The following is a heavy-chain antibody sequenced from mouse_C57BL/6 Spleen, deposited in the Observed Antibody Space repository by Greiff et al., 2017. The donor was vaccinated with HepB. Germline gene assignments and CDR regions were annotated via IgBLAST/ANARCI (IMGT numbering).Heavy chain of an antibody. CDR1: GYTFTSYW. CDR2: IHPSDSDT. CDR3: AIERGDQEAMDY. V-gene: IGHV1-74*01. J-gene: IGHJ4*01. Sequence: QVQLQQPGAELVKPGASVKVSCKASGYTFTSYWMHWVKQRPGQGLEWIGRIHPSDSDTNYNQQFKGKATLTVDKSSSTAYMKLSSLTSEDSAVYYCAIERGDQEAMDYWGQGTSVTVSS.